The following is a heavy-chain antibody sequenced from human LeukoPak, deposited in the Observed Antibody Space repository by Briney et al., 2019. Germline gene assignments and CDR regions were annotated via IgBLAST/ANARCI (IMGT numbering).Heavy chain of an antibody. D-gene: IGHD6-19*01. CDR3: AKVFRSGWSHRGWFDP. CDR2: MNPNSGNT. J-gene: IGHJ5*02. V-gene: IGHV1-8*03. Sequence: GASVKVSCKASGYTFTSYDINWVRQATGQGLEWMGWMNPNSGNTGYAQKFQGGVTITRNTSISTAYMELSSLRSEDTAVYYCAKVFRSGWSHRGWFDPWGQGTLVTVSS. CDR1: GYTFTSYD.